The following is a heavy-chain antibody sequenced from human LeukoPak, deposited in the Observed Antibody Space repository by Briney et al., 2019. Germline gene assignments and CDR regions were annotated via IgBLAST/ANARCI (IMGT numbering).Heavy chain of an antibody. J-gene: IGHJ6*02. V-gene: IGHV4-34*01. Sequence: SETLSLTCAVYGGSFSGYYWSWIRQPPGKGLEWIGEINHSGSTNYNPSLKSRVTISVDTSKNQFSLKLSSVTAADTAVYYCARDSPPYYYYGMDVWGQGTTVTVSS. CDR2: INHSGST. CDR1: GGSFSGYY. CDR3: ARDSPPYYYYGMDV. D-gene: IGHD2-21*01.